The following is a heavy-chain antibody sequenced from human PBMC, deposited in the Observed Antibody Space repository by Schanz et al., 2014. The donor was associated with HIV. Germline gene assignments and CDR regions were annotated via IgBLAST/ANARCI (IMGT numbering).Heavy chain of an antibody. D-gene: IGHD3-9*01. CDR1: GFTFDEYA. V-gene: IGHV3-9*01. Sequence: EVQLVESGGGLVQPGRSLRLSCAASGFTFDEYAMHWVRQAPGKGLEWVSSISWNSGSRGYAETVKGRFTISRDNAKKSLYLQMNSLRGEDTALYYCAKDAARIYYDILTGPFDSWGQGTLVTVSS. J-gene: IGHJ4*02. CDR3: AKDAARIYYDILTGPFDS. CDR2: ISWNSGSR.